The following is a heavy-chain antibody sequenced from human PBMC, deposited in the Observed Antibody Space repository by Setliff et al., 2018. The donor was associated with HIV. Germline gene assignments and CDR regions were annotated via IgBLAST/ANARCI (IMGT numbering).Heavy chain of an antibody. CDR2: ISSSSSYI. Sequence: GGSLRLSCAASGFTFSTYRMNWVRQAPGKGLEWVSSISSSSSYIYYADSLKGRFTISRDNAKNSLYLPMNSLRAEDTAVYYCARAVHSGWYYFDYWGQGTLVTVSS. J-gene: IGHJ4*02. V-gene: IGHV3-21*01. CDR3: ARAVHSGWYYFDY. CDR1: GFTFSTYR. D-gene: IGHD6-19*01.